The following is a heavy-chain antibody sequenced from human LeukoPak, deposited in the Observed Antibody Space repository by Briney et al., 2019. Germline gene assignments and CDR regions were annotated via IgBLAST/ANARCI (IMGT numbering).Heavy chain of an antibody. Sequence: GGSLRLSCAASGFTFSSYSMNWVRQAPGKGLEWVSSISSSSSYIYYADSVKGRFTISRDNAKNSLYLQMNSLGAEDTAVYYCARDLYAGDYDVDYWGQGTLVTVSS. CDR3: ARDLYAGDYDVDY. CDR2: ISSSSSYI. J-gene: IGHJ4*02. D-gene: IGHD4-17*01. V-gene: IGHV3-21*01. CDR1: GFTFSSYS.